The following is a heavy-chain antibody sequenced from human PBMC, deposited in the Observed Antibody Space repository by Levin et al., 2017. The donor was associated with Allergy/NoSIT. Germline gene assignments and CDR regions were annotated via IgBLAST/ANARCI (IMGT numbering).Heavy chain of an antibody. CDR3: AREASGSFDY. J-gene: IGHJ4*02. CDR2: ISSDSSFI. Sequence: LSLTCAASGFTFSSFTMKWVRQAPGEGLEWVSSISSDSSFIRYADSLKGRFTIARDNAKSLLHLQLNSLRAEDPAVYFCAREASGSFDYWGQGTLVTVSS. V-gene: IGHV3-21*06. D-gene: IGHD6-25*01. CDR1: GFTFSSFT.